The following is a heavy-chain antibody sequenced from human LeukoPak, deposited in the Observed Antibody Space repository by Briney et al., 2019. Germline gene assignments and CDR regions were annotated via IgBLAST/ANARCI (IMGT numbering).Heavy chain of an antibody. V-gene: IGHV4-4*07. CDR1: GGSISNYY. D-gene: IGHD1-26*01. CDR3: GRALGSGSYIDF. CDR2: IYSSGST. J-gene: IGHJ4*02. Sequence: SETLFLTCTVSGGSISNYYWSWIRQPAGKGLEWIGHIYSSGSTNYNPSLKSRVTMSLDTSNRQFSLKLNSVTAADTAVYYCGRALGSGSYIDFWGQGTLVTVSS.